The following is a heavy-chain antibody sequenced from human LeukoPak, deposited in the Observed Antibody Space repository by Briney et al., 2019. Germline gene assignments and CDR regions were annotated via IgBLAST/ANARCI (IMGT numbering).Heavy chain of an antibody. J-gene: IGHJ4*02. CDR2: IYYSGST. Sequence: SETLSLTCTVSGGSISSSSYYWGWIRQPPGKGLEWIGSIYYSGSTYYNPSLKSRVTISVDRSKNQFSLKLSSVTAADTAVYYCARARYSSSSDRDYFDYWGQGTLVTVSS. D-gene: IGHD6-6*01. CDR3: ARARYSSSSDRDYFDY. V-gene: IGHV4-39*07. CDR1: GGSISSSSYY.